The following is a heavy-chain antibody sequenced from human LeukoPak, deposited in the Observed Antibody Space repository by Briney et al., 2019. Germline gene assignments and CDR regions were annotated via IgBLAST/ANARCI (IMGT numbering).Heavy chain of an antibody. CDR2: VNQDGSEA. D-gene: IGHD5-12*01. Sequence: GGSLRLSCAASGFPFHNYWMTWVRQAPGKGLEWVAQVNQDGSEAHYADSVKARFTISRDNARSSVSLQMNSLRAEDTAVYYCVRDGGVSGYDLLDYWGQGTLVTVSS. J-gene: IGHJ4*02. CDR1: GFPFHNYW. V-gene: IGHV3-7*01. CDR3: VRDGGVSGYDLLDY.